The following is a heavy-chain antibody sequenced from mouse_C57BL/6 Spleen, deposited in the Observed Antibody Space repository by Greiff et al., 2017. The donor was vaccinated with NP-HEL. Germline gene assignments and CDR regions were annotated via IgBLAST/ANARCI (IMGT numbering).Heavy chain of an antibody. CDR2: IHPNSGST. J-gene: IGHJ2*01. CDR1: GYTFTSYW. D-gene: IGHD1-1*02. V-gene: IGHV1-64*01. Sequence: QVQLQQPGAELVKPGASVKLSCKASGYTFTSYWMHWVKQRPGQGLEWIGMIHPNSGSTNYNEKFKSKATLTVDKSSSTAYMQLSSLTSEDSAVYYCASSGYGHAVAYWGQGTTLTVSS. CDR3: ASSGYGHAVAY.